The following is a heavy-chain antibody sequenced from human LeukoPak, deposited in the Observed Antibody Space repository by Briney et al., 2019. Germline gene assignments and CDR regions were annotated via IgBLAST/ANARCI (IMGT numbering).Heavy chain of an antibody. V-gene: IGHV3-23*01. Sequence: GGSLRLSCAASGFTFSSYAMSWVRQAPGKGLEWVSSISGSGSVTYYADSVKGRFIISRDKSKNTLYLQMNSLRAEDAAVYYCAKGDDYGDYYVSSWGQGTLVTVSS. D-gene: IGHD4-17*01. CDR3: AKGDDYGDYYVSS. CDR2: ISGSGSVT. CDR1: GFTFSSYA. J-gene: IGHJ5*02.